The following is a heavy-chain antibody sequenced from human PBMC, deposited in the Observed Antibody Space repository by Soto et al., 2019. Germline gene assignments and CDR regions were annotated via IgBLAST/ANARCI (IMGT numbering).Heavy chain of an antibody. V-gene: IGHV4-59*01. Sequence: PSETLSLTCTVSGGSITNSYWSWIRQPPGKGLEWIGHISYRGRINYNPSLRSRGTISVDTSKNQFSLKLSSVTAADTAVYYCSRDSGRMYYDTWSGYDYGLDVWGQGTTVTVSS. CDR3: SRDSGRMYYDTWSGYDYGLDV. J-gene: IGHJ6*02. CDR1: GGSITNSY. CDR2: ISYRGRI. D-gene: IGHD3-3*01.